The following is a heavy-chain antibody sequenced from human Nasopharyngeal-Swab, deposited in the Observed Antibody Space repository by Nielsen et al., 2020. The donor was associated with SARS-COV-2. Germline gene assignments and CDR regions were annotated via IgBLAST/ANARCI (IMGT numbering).Heavy chain of an antibody. CDR3: ARWKGIAAAWDY. D-gene: IGHD6-13*01. CDR2: IYYRGST. V-gene: IGHV4-39*01. Sequence: WIRQPPGKGLEWIGRIYYRGSTYYNPSLKSRVTISVDTSKNQFSLKLSSVTAADTAVYYCARWKGIAAAWDYWGQGTLVTVSS. J-gene: IGHJ4*02.